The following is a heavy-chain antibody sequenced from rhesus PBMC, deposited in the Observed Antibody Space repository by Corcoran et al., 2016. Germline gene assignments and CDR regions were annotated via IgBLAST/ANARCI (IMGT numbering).Heavy chain of an antibody. CDR2: ISGRGRNT. J-gene: IGHJ4*01. Sequence: QLQLQESGPGLVKPSETLSLTCAVSGGSVSSSNWWSWIRQPPGKGLEWIGPISGRGRNTKNNPARRSRVTISTDTDKRQFSRKVSSVTAADTAVYYCARETGSGLLPQFFFDYWGQGVLVTVSS. V-gene: IGHV4-57*02. CDR3: ARETGSGLLPQFFFDY. CDR1: GGSVSSSNW. D-gene: IGHD2-33*01.